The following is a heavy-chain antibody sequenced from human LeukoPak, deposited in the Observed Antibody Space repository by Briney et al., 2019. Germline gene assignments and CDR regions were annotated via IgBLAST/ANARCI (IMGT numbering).Heavy chain of an antibody. V-gene: IGHV3-23*01. CDR1: GITFSTYD. J-gene: IGHJ4*02. D-gene: IGHD3/OR15-3a*01. CDR2: ISWSGGTT. CDR3: AKVPLRTGLKYFDY. Sequence: GGTLRLSCAVSGITFSTYDMSWVRQAPGKGLEWVSGISWSGGTTYYADSVKGRFTISIDNSRNTLYLQMNSLRAEHTAVYYCAKVPLRTGLKYFDYWGQGTLVTVSS.